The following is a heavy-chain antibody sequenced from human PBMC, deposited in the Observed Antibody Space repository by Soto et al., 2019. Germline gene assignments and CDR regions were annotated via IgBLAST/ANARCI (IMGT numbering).Heavy chain of an antibody. Sequence: EVQLVESGGGLVQPGGSLRLSCAASGFTFSSYSMNWVRQAPGQGLEWVSYISSSSSTIYYADSVKGRFTISRDNAKNSLYLQMNSLRAEDTAVYYCARDGYYGSGSYKHWGQGTLVTVSS. V-gene: IGHV3-48*01. D-gene: IGHD3-10*01. CDR1: GFTFSSYS. CDR3: ARDGYYGSGSYKH. J-gene: IGHJ4*02. CDR2: ISSSSSTI.